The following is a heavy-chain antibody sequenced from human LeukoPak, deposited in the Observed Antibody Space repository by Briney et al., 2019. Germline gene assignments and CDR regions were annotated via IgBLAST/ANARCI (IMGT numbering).Heavy chain of an antibody. J-gene: IGHJ6*02. Sequence: GGSLRLSCAASGFTFSSLWMGWLRQAPGKGQEWVANIKPDGSDTYYVDSVKGRFTISRDNAKNSLYLQMNSLRAEDTAVYYCARDPLETTYYDFWSGTLLYYYGMDVWGQGTTVTVSS. V-gene: IGHV3-7*01. D-gene: IGHD3-3*01. CDR2: IKPDGSDT. CDR1: GFTFSSLW. CDR3: ARDPLETTYYDFWSGTLLYYYGMDV.